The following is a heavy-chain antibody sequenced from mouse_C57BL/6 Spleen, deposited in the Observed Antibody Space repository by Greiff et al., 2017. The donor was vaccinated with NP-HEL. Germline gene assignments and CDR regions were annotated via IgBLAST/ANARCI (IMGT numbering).Heavy chain of an antibody. CDR2: IDPSDSYT. D-gene: IGHD3-2*02. V-gene: IGHV1-69*01. J-gene: IGHJ4*01. CDR1: GYTFTSYW. Sequence: QVQLQQSGAELVMPGASVKLSCKASGYTFTSYWMHWVKQRPGQGLEWIGEIDPSDSYTNYNQKFKGKSTLTVDKSSSTAYMQLSSLTSEDSAVYYCARGQLNRDYAMDYWGQGTSVTVSS. CDR3: ARGQLNRDYAMDY.